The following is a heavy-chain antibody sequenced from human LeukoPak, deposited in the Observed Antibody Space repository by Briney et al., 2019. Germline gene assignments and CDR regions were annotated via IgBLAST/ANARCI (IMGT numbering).Heavy chain of an antibody. V-gene: IGHV3-23*01. CDR2: ISGSGGST. CDR3: AKGNWGYFDY. CDR1: GLAFSTYV. Sequence: GGSQRLSCAASGLAFSTYVMSWARQAPGKGLEWVSAISGSGGSTYYADSVKGRFTISRDNSKNTLYLQMNSLGADDTAVYYCAKGNWGYFDYWGQGTLVTVSS. J-gene: IGHJ4*02. D-gene: IGHD7-27*01.